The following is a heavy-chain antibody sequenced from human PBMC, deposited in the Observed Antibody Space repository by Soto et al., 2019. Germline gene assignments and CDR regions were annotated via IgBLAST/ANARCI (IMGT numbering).Heavy chain of an antibody. CDR3: ARGSRYSYGYDVHQYYYKDV. V-gene: IGHV4-59*01. D-gene: IGHD5-18*01. CDR1: GGSIGSYY. CDR2: IYYGGST. Sequence: SETLSLTCTFSGGSIGSYYWSWIRQPPGKGLEWIGYIYYGGSTNYNPSLKSRVTISVDTSKNQISLKLTPVTAADTAVYYCARGSRYSYGYDVHQYYYKDVWGKGTTVTVSS. J-gene: IGHJ6*03.